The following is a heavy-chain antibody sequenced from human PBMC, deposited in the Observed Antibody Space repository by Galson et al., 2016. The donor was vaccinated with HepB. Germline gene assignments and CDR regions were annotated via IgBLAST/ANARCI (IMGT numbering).Heavy chain of an antibody. D-gene: IGHD3-10*01. J-gene: IGHJ5*02. CDR1: GGTFTSYD. CDR2: MNPNRGNT. V-gene: IGHV1-8*01. CDR3: AREITMLRGASIFDP. Sequence: SVKVSCKASGGTFTSYDINWVRQATGQGLEWMGWMNPNRGNTGYAQKFQGRVTMTRNTSISTAYMELSSLRSEDTAVYYCAREITMLRGASIFDPWGQGTLVTVSS.